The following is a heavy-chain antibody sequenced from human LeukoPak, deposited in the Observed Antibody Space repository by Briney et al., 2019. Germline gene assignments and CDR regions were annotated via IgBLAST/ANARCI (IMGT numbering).Heavy chain of an antibody. CDR3: ARAGYSYAQDAFDI. D-gene: IGHD5-18*01. CDR2: IIPIFGTA. CDR1: GGTFSSYA. V-gene: IGHV1-69*05. J-gene: IGHJ3*02. Sequence: ASVKVSCKXSGGTFSSYAISWVRQSPRQGLEWMGRIIPIFGTANYEQKFHGRVTITTDESTSTAYMELSSLRSEDTAVYYCARAGYSYAQDAFDIWGQGTMVTVSS.